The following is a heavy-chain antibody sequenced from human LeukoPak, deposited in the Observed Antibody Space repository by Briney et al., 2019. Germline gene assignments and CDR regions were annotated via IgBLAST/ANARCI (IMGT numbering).Heavy chain of an antibody. Sequence: SETLSLTCTVSGYSISSGYYWGWIRQPPGKGLEWIGSIYHSGSTYYNPSLKSRVTISVDTSKNQFSLKLSSVTAADTAVYYCAFRGGSNRQKEVWGKGTTVTVSS. CDR3: AFRGGSNRQKEV. CDR2: IYHSGST. V-gene: IGHV4-38-2*02. CDR1: GYSISSGYY. J-gene: IGHJ6*04. D-gene: IGHD2-2*01.